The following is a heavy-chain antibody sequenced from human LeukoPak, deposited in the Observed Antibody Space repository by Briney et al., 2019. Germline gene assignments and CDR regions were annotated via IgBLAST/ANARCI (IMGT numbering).Heavy chain of an antibody. Sequence: GASVKVSCKVSGYTLTELSMHWVRQAPGKGREWMGGFDPEDGETIYAQKFQGRVTMTEDTSTDTAYMELSSLRSEDTAVYYCATGGGRLRYYYYYYGMDVWGQGTTVTVSS. CDR3: ATGGGRLRYYYYYYGMDV. D-gene: IGHD4-17*01. J-gene: IGHJ6*02. CDR2: FDPEDGET. CDR1: GYTLTELS. V-gene: IGHV1-24*01.